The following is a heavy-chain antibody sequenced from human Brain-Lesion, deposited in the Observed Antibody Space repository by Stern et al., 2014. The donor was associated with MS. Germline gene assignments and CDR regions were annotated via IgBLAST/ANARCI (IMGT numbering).Heavy chain of an antibody. J-gene: IGHJ3*01. Sequence: VQLEESGPGLVKPSETLSLTCSISGGSVSSNRYYWGWIRQPPGKGLEWIGIIYYSGATFYNPSLKSRVSISMDTSKHQFSLSLSSVTAADTAVYYCGRAGLDDTFDVWGQGTMVTVSS. V-gene: IGHV4-39*01. CDR1: GGSVSSNRYY. CDR3: GRAGLDDTFDV. D-gene: IGHD3/OR15-3a*01. CDR2: IYYSGAT.